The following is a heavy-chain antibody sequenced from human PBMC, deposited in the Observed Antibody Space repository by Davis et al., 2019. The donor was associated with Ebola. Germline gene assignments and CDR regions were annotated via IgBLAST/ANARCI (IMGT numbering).Heavy chain of an antibody. CDR2: ISSSSSYI. J-gene: IGHJ6*02. CDR3: AFPYCGGDCYSGPTDYYYGMDV. Sequence: SCKASGFTFSSYSMNWVRQAPGKGLEWVSSISSSSSYIYYADSVKGRFTISRDNAKNSLYLQMNSLRAEDTAVYYCAFPYCGGDCYSGPTDYYYGMDVWGQGTTVTVSS. D-gene: IGHD2-21*02. V-gene: IGHV3-21*01. CDR1: GFTFSSYS.